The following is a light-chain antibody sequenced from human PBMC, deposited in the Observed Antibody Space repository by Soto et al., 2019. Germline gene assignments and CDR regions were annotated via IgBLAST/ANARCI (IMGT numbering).Light chain of an antibody. CDR2: GAS. CDR1: QTVTSNY. V-gene: IGKV3-20*01. CDR3: QQYVRSPYT. J-gene: IGKJ2*01. Sequence: EIVLTQSPGTLSLSPGERATLSCRASQTVTSNYVAWYQQKPGQAPRLVIYGASSRATGIPDRFGGSGSGTDFTLTITTLEPEDFAVYYCQQYVRSPYTFGQGTKLEMK.